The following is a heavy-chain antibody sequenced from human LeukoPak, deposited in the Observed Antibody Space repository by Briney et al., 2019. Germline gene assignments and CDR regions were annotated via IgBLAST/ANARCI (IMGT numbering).Heavy chain of an antibody. CDR1: GGSISSYY. V-gene: IGHV3-30*18. CDR2: ISYDGSNK. D-gene: IGHD3-22*01. CDR3: AKDRPRGDSSGYYPNWFDP. J-gene: IGHJ5*02. Sequence: LSLTCTVSGGSISSYYWSWIRQPPGKGLEWVAVISYDGSNKYYADSVKGRFTISRDNSKNTLYLQMNSLRAEDTAVYYCAKDRPRGDSSGYYPNWFDPWGQGTLVTVSS.